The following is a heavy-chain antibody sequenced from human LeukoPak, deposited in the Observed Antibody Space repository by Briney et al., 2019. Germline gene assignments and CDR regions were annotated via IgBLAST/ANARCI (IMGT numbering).Heavy chain of an antibody. D-gene: IGHD2-15*01. V-gene: IGHV4-4*02. CDR2: INHSGST. Sequence: SGTLSLTCGVSGGSLSNTNWWSWVRQPPGKGLEWFGEINHSGSTNYNPSLKSRVTISVDTSNNQFSLKLSSVTAADTAVYYCARGLRSGGSCCFDYWGQGTLVTVSS. J-gene: IGHJ4*02. CDR3: ARGLRSGGSCCFDY. CDR1: GGSLSNTNW.